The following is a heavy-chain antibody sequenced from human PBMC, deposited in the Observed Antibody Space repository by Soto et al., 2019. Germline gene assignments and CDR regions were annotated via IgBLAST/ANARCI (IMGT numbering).Heavy chain of an antibody. CDR2: IYYSGST. CDR3: ARDDHYCTNGVCYNGFDY. V-gene: IGHV4-59*01. J-gene: IGHJ4*02. D-gene: IGHD2-8*01. Sequence: PGKGLEWIGYIYYSGSTNYNPSLKSRVTISVDTSKNQFSLKLSSVTAADTAVYYCARDDHYCTNGVCYNGFDYWGQGTLVTVSS.